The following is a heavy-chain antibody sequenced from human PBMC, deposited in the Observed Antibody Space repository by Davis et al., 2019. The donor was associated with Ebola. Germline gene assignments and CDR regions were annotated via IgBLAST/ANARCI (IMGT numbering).Heavy chain of an antibody. V-gene: IGHV3-23*01. CDR3: ARDPNGNHFGAFDF. Sequence: GESLKISRVASGFALNTYVVTWVRQAPGKGLEWVSSISSSGDATAYGDSVKGRFTISRDNSKNTLYLQMNSLRADDTAMYYCARDPNGNHFGAFDFWGQGTMVTVSS. CDR1: GFALNTYV. J-gene: IGHJ3*01. CDR2: ISSSGDAT. D-gene: IGHD1-14*01.